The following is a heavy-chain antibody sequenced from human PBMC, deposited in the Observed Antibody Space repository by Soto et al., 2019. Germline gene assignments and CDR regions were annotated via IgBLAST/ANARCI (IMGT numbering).Heavy chain of an antibody. V-gene: IGHV3-66*01. J-gene: IGHJ6*03. CDR1: DFTVSSNY. CDR2: IYSGGST. D-gene: IGHD3-10*01. CDR3: ARDSVFWFGELNYMDV. Sequence: EVQLVESGGGLVQPGGSLRLSCEASDFTVSSNYMSWVRQAPGKGLEWVSVIYSGGSTYYADSVRGRFTISRDSSKNTIYLQVNSLRAEDTAVYYCARDSVFWFGELNYMDVWGKGTTVTVSS.